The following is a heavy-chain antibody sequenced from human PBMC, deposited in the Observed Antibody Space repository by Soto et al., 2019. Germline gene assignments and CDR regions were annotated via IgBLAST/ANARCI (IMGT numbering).Heavy chain of an antibody. Sequence: PGGSLRLSCAASGFTFRSYAMHWVRQAPGKGLEWVAVISNDGSNTNYPDSGKGRFTISRENSKNTLYLQMTSLSAEDTAVYHCARDTKAAPGTFDYWGLGTLVTVSS. CDR1: GFTFRSYA. D-gene: IGHD6-13*01. CDR3: ARDTKAAPGTFDY. J-gene: IGHJ4*02. CDR2: ISNDGSNT. V-gene: IGHV3-30*04.